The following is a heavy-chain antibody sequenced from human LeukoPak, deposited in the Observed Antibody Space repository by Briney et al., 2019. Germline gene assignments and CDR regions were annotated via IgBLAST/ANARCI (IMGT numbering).Heavy chain of an antibody. D-gene: IGHD6-19*01. J-gene: IGHJ4*02. CDR3: ARRDISSGWSFDY. CDR1: GSSISNYH. Sequence: PSETLSLTCTVSGSSISNYHWSWIRQPAGKGQEWIGQIHTSGSTNYNPPLKSRVSMSIDTTEDQVSLTIRSVTAADTAFYYCARRDISSGWSFDYWGQGTLVTVSS. CDR2: IHTSGST. V-gene: IGHV4-4*07.